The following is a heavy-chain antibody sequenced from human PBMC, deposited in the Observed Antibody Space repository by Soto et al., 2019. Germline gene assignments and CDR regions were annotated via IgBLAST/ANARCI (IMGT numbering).Heavy chain of an antibody. V-gene: IGHV1-24*01. J-gene: IGHJ6*02. CDR1: GYTLTELS. CDR3: APNSGPGSGMDV. Sequence: ASVKVSCKVSGYTLTELSMHWVRQAPGKGLEWMGGFDPEDGETIYAQKFQGRVTMTEDTSTDTAYMELSSLRSEDTAVYYCAPNSGPGSGMDVWGQGTTVTVSS. D-gene: IGHD1-7*01. CDR2: FDPEDGET.